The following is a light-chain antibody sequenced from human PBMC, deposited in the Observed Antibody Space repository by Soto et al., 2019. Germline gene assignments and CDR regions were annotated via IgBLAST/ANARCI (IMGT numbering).Light chain of an antibody. CDR1: SPNIGKNF. J-gene: IGLJ1*01. CDR3: GTWDSSLSAGGI. V-gene: IGLV1-51*02. Sequence: VLTQPPSVSAAPGQTVTISCSGSSPNIGKNFVSWYQQLPGTAPQLLIYENNKRPSGIPDRFSGSKSGTSATLGITGLQTGDEADYYCGTWDSSLSAGGIFGTGTKVTVL. CDR2: ENN.